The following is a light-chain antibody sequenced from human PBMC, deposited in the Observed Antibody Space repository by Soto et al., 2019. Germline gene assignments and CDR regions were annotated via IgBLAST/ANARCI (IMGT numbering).Light chain of an antibody. CDR2: GAS. V-gene: IGKV3-20*01. CDR3: QQYGSSPYA. J-gene: IGKJ2*01. CDR1: QSVSSTY. Sequence: EIVLTQSPGTLSLSPGERATLSCRASQSVSSTYLAWYQQKPGQAPRLLIYGASIRATGVPDRFSGSGSGTDFTLTISRLQPENFAGYYGQQYGSSPYAFGQGPKLEIK.